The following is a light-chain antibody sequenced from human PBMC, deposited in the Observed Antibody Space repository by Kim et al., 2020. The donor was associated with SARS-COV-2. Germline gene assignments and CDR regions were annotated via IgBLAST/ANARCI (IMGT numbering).Light chain of an antibody. CDR3: ISYTTSNIYV. CDR1: SGDIGSHNT. CDR2: DVS. V-gene: IGLV2-14*03. Sequence: LTQPASVSGSPGQSITISCTGTSGDIGSHNTVSWYQQHPDKVPKVIIYDVSKRPSGVSNRFSGSKSGNTASLTISGLQADDEADYYCISYTTSNIYVFGSGTQLTVL. J-gene: IGLJ1*01.